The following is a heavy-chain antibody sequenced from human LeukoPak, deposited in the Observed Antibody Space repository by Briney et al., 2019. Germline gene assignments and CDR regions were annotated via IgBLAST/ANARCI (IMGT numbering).Heavy chain of an antibody. CDR3: ARGLAAGWFDP. CDR1: GGSFSGYY. V-gene: IGHV4-34*01. CDR2: INHSGST. Sequence: SETLSLTCAVYGGSFSGYYWSWIRQPPGKGLEWIGEINHSGSTNYNPSLKSRVTISVDTSKNQFSLKLSSVTAADTAVYYCARGLAAGWFDPWGQGTLVTVSS. J-gene: IGHJ5*02. D-gene: IGHD6-13*01.